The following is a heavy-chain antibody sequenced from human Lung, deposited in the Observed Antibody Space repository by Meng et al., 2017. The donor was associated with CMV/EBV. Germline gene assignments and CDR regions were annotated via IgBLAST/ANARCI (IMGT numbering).Heavy chain of an antibody. J-gene: IGHJ6*02. CDR2: INPSGGTT. CDR1: GYTFTNNY. Sequence: ASVXVSXKASGYTFTNNYIHWVRQAPGQGLEWMGTINPSGGTTRYTQKFQGRATMTRDTSTATVYMEVSSLRSEDTAVYYCARDPYYDFWDGYYAAYYYFGLDDXGQGXRVTVSS. CDR3: ARDPYYDFWDGYYAAYYYFGLDD. D-gene: IGHD3-3*01. V-gene: IGHV1-46*01.